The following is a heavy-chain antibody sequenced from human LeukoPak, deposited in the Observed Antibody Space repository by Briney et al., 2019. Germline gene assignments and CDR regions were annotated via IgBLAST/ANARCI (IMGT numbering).Heavy chain of an antibody. V-gene: IGHV3-21*01. D-gene: IGHD4/OR15-4a*01. CDR3: ARDGLTADAFDI. CDR2: ISSSSSYI. Sequence: SGGSLRLSCAASGFTFSSYSMNGVRQAPGKGLEWVSSISSSSSYIYYADSVKGRFTISRDNAKNSLYLQMNSLRAEDTAVYYCARDGLTADAFDIWGQGTMVTVSS. J-gene: IGHJ3*02. CDR1: GFTFSSYS.